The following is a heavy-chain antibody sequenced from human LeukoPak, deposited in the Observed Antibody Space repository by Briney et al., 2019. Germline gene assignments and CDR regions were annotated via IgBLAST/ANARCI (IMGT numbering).Heavy chain of an antibody. V-gene: IGHV1-69*05. CDR1: GGTFSSYA. J-gene: IGHJ4*02. CDR2: IIPIFGTA. CDR3: ARFGSSYYLVHDY. Sequence: SVKVSCKASGGTFSSYAISWVRQAPGQGLEWMGRIIPIFGTANYAQKFQGRVTITTDESTSTAYMELSSLRSEDTAVYYCARFGSSYYLVHDYWGQGTLVTVSS. D-gene: IGHD1-26*01.